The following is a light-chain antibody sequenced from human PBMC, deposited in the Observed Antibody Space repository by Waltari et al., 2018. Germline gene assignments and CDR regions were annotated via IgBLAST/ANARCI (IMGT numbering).Light chain of an antibody. J-gene: IGKJ1*01. CDR2: AAS. CDR1: QNINSF. V-gene: IGKV1-39*01. Sequence: DRVTITCRASQNINSFLNWYQQKPGRAPKLLIYAASSLHSGVPSRFSGSGSGTDYTLTISSLQPEDFATYYCQQSYSTWTSGQGTKVEIK. CDR3: QQSYSTWT.